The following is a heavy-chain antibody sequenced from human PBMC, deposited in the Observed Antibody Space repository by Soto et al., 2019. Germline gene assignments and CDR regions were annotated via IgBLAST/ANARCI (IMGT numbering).Heavy chain of an antibody. CDR2: IWYDGSNK. Sequence: QVQLVESGGGVVQPGRSLRLSCAASGFTFSSYGMHWVRQAPGKGLEWVAVIWYDGSNKYYADSVKGRFTISRDNSKNTLYLQMNSLRAEDTAVYYCARQSGDYYRYYYYYMDVWGKGTTVTVSS. CDR3: ARQSGDYYRYYYYYMDV. J-gene: IGHJ6*03. V-gene: IGHV3-33*01. D-gene: IGHD4-17*01. CDR1: GFTFSSYG.